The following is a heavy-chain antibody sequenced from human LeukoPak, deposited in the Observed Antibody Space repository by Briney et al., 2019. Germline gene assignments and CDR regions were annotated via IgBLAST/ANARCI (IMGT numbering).Heavy chain of an antibody. Sequence: SETLSLTCTVSDGSISDYSWSWIRQPPGKGLEWIGYIYYSGSTNYNPSLKSRVTISVDTSKNQFSLKLSSVTAADTAVYYCARDYSTRYFDSWGQGTLVTVSS. CDR2: IYYSGST. D-gene: IGHD2-21*01. J-gene: IGHJ4*02. CDR1: DGSISDYS. CDR3: ARDYSTRYFDS. V-gene: IGHV4-59*01.